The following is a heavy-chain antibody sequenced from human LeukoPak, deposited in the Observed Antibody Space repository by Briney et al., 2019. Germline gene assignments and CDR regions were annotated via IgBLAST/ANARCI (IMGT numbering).Heavy chain of an antibody. J-gene: IGHJ4*02. CDR2: INHSGST. Sequence: PSETLSLTCAVDGGSFSGYYWSWIRQPPGKGLEWIGEINHSGSTNYNPSLKSRVTIPVDTSKNQFSLKLSSVTAADTAGYYCARGPYYYGSGSYYRVRSYFDYWGQGTLVTVSS. CDR3: ARGPYYYGSGSYYRVRSYFDY. V-gene: IGHV4-34*01. CDR1: GGSFSGYY. D-gene: IGHD3-10*01.